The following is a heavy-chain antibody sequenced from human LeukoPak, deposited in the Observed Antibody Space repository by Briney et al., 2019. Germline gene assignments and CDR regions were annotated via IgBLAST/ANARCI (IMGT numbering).Heavy chain of an antibody. J-gene: IGHJ3*02. CDR2: INPNSGGT. V-gene: IGHV1-2*02. CDR3: ARGGKMMITMVRGVLASRDAFDI. Sequence: ASVKVSCKASGYTFTGSYMHWVRQAPGQGLEWMGWINPNSGGTNYAQKFQGRVTMTRDTSISTAYMELSRLRSDDTAVYYCARGGKMMITMVRGVLASRDAFDIWGQGTMVTVSS. CDR1: GYTFTGSY. D-gene: IGHD3-10*01.